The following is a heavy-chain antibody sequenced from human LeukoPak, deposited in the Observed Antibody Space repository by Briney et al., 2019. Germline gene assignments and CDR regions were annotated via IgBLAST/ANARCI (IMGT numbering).Heavy chain of an antibody. D-gene: IGHD3-10*01. CDR1: GYTFTSCA. V-gene: IGHV1-3*01. J-gene: IGHJ6*02. Sequence: ASVKVSCKASGYTFTSCAMHWVRQAPGQRLEWMGWINAGNGNTKYSQKFQGRVTITRDTSASTAYMELSSLRSEDTAVYYCASRSGIYGSGSYDGMDVWGQGTTVTVSS. CDR2: INAGNGNT. CDR3: ASRSGIYGSGSYDGMDV.